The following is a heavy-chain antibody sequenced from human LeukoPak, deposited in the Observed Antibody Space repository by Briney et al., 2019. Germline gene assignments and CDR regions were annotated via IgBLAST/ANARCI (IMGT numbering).Heavy chain of an antibody. CDR3: ASFTVTTRILEGTLVDY. D-gene: IGHD4-17*01. Sequence: GGSLRLSCAASGFTFSRYWMSWVRQAPGKGPEWVANIKEDGSEKSCVDSVKGRFTISRDNAKNSLYLQMNSLRAEDTAVYYCASFTVTTRILEGTLVDYWGQGTLVTVSS. CDR1: GFTFSRYW. J-gene: IGHJ4*02. CDR2: IKEDGSEK. V-gene: IGHV3-7*01.